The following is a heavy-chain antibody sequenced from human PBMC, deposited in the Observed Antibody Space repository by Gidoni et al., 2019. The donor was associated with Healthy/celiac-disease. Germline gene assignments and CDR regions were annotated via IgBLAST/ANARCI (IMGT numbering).Heavy chain of an antibody. CDR2: INHSGST. Sequence: QVQLQQWGAGLLKPSETLSLTCAVYAGSFSGYYWSGIRQPPGKGLEWIGEINHSGSTNYNPSLKSRVTISVDTSKNQFSLKLSSVTAADTAVYYCARFWRYYDYIWGSSHFDYWGQGTLVTVSS. CDR3: ARFWRYYDYIWGSSHFDY. V-gene: IGHV4-34*01. CDR1: AGSFSGYY. J-gene: IGHJ4*02. D-gene: IGHD3-16*01.